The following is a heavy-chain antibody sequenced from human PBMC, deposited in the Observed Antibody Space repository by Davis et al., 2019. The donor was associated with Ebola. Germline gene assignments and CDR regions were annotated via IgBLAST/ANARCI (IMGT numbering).Heavy chain of an antibody. J-gene: IGHJ6*02. CDR1: GFTFSSYG. CDR3: ARENYGSGSYHPWDYYYGMDV. Sequence: GESLKISCAASGFTFSSYGMHWVRQAPGKGLEWVAVISYDGSNKYYADSVKGRFTISRDNSKNTLYLQMNSLRVEDTAVYYCARENYGSGSYHPWDYYYGMDVWGQGTTVTVSS. D-gene: IGHD3-10*01. CDR2: ISYDGSNK. V-gene: IGHV3-30*03.